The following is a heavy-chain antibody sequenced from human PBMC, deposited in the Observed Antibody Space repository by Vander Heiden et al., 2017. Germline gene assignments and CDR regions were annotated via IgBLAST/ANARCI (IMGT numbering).Heavy chain of an antibody. CDR1: GLPFSNAW. CDR2: IKRKTDGGTT. J-gene: IGHJ4*02. D-gene: IGHD1-26*01. CDR3: TTDTSGTKTFDY. V-gene: IGHV3-15*01. Sequence: EVQLVESGGGLVKPGGSLRLSCAASGLPFSNAWMTWVRQAPGKGLEWVGRIKRKTDGGTTDYAAPVKGRFTISRDDSKDTLYLQMNSLKTEDTAVYYCTTDTSGTKTFDYWGQGTLVTVSS.